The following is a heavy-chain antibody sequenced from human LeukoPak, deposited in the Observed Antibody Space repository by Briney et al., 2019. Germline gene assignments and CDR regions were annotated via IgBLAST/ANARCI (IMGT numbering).Heavy chain of an antibody. CDR3: ARRYSSSWYANWFDP. Sequence: SETLSLTCTVSGGSISSYYWSWIRQPPGKGLEWIGYIYTSGSTNYNPSLKSRVTISVDTSKNQFSLKLSSVTAADTAVYYCARRYSSSWYANWFDPWGQGTLVTVSS. CDR1: GGSISSYY. J-gene: IGHJ5*02. CDR2: IYTSGST. V-gene: IGHV4-4*09. D-gene: IGHD6-13*01.